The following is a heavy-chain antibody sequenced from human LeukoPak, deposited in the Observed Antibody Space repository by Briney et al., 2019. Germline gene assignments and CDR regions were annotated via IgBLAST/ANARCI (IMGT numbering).Heavy chain of an antibody. J-gene: IGHJ3*02. V-gene: IGHV3-11*01. D-gene: IGHD3-22*01. CDR2: ISSSGSTI. CDR1: RFTFSDYY. Sequence: GGSLRLSCAASRFTFSDYYMSWIRQAPGKGLDWVSYISSSGSTIYYADSVKGRFTISRDNAKNSLYLQMNSLRAEDTAVYYCARLSHYYDSSGPPSGAFDIWGQGTMVTVSS. CDR3: ARLSHYYDSSGPPSGAFDI.